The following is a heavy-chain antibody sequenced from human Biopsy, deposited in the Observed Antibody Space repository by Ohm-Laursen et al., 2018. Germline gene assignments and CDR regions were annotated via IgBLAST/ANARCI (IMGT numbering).Heavy chain of an antibody. CDR3: ARAGRYCSGGGCYSWFDS. J-gene: IGHJ5*01. Sequence: SLRLSCSASGFSFSDNLMDWVRQAPGKGLEWVGRIRDNANSYTTDYAASVKGRFTISRDDSKNSLYLQMNSLKTEDTALYYCARAGRYCSGGGCYSWFDSWGQGTLVTVSS. CDR2: IRDNANSYTT. D-gene: IGHD2-15*01. CDR1: GFSFSDNL. V-gene: IGHV3-72*01.